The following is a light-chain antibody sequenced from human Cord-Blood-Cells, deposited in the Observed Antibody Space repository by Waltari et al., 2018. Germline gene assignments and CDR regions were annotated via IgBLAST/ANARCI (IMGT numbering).Light chain of an antibody. V-gene: IGLV2-8*01. CDR2: EVS. CDR3: SSYAGSNTAV. J-gene: IGLJ7*01. CDR1: SSDVGGYNY. Sequence: QSALTQPPSASGSPGQSVTISCTGTSSDVGGYNYVSWYQQHPGKAPKLMLYEVSKRPSGVPDRFSGSKSGNTASLTVSGLQAEDEADYYCSSYAGSNTAVFGGGTQLTVL.